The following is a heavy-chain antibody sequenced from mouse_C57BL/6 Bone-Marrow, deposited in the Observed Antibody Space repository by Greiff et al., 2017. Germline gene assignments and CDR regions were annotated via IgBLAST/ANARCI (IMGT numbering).Heavy chain of an antibody. CDR3: ARGSNFNYYAMDY. J-gene: IGHJ4*01. Sequence: VQLQQPGAELVKPGASVKLSCKASGYTFTSYWMHWVKQRPGRGLEWIGRIDPNSGSTKDNEKFKSKATLTVDKPSSTAYMQLSSLTSEDSAVYYCARGSNFNYYAMDYWGQGTSVTVSS. CDR2: IDPNSGST. V-gene: IGHV1-72*01. D-gene: IGHD2-5*01. CDR1: GYTFTSYW.